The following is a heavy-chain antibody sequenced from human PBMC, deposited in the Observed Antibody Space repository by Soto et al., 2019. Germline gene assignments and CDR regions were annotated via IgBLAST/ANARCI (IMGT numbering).Heavy chain of an antibody. V-gene: IGHV3-30-3*01. CDR2: ISYDGSNK. Sequence: QVQLVESGGGVVQPGRSLRLSCAASGFTFSSYAMHWVRQAPGKGLEWVAVISYDGSNKYYADSVKGRFTISRDNSKNTLYLQMNSLRAEDTAVYYCARVTGSLRTGAFDIWGHGTMVTVSS. J-gene: IGHJ3*02. CDR1: GFTFSSYA. CDR3: ARVTGSLRTGAFDI. D-gene: IGHD2-15*01.